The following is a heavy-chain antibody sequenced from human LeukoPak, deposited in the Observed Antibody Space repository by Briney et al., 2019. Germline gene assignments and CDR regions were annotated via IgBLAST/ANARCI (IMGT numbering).Heavy chain of an antibody. J-gene: IGHJ4*02. CDR2: IKEDGSKE. CDR1: GLTFSRYW. V-gene: IGHV3-7*05. CDR3: ARGEAFCDY. Sequence: PGGSLRLSCAASGLTFSRYWMTWVRQAPGKGLEWVANIKEDGSKEYYVDSVKGRFTISRDNAKNSLYLQMSSLRPEDTAVYFCARGEAFCDYWGQGALVTVSS.